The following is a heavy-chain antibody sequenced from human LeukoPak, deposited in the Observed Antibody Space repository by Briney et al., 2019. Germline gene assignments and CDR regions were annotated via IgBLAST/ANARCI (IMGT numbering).Heavy chain of an antibody. CDR1: GYTFTGYY. D-gene: IGHD3-10*01. CDR3: ARDGRVLWFGELLYPDY. J-gene: IGHJ4*02. V-gene: IGHV1-2*02. Sequence: ASVKVSCKASGYTFTGYYMHWVRQAPGQGLEWMGWINPNSGGTNHAQKFQGRVTMTRDTSISTAYMELSRLRSDDTAVYYCARDGRVLWFGELLYPDYWGQGTLVTVSS. CDR2: INPNSGGT.